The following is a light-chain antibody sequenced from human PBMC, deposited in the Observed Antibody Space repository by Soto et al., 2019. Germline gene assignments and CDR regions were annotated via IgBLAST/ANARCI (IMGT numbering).Light chain of an antibody. V-gene: IGKV3-20*01. CDR3: QQYGSSPLT. Sequence: ELVLTQSPGTLSLSPGERATLFCRASQSVSSSYLAWYQQKPGQAPRLLIFGASNRATGIPDRFSGSGSGTDFTLRISRLEPEDFAVYYCQQYGSSPLTFGQGTKVEIK. CDR2: GAS. CDR1: QSVSSSY. J-gene: IGKJ1*01.